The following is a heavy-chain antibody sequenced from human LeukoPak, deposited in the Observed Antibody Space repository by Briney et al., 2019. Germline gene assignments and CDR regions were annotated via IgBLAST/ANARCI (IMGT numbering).Heavy chain of an antibody. CDR2: IYHIGRT. V-gene: IGHV4-4*02. J-gene: IGHJ2*01. CDR1: GGSPTISNW. Sequence: SETLSLTCAVSGGSPTISNWWSGVRQPPGKGRERIGEIYHIGRTNYNPSLKSPVSTSADKSTNQFSLWLGSVTAPDTSRSYLAREYSSWPCWYFDLWGGGDLVTVSS. D-gene: IGHD6-6*01. CDR3: AREYSSWPCWYFDL.